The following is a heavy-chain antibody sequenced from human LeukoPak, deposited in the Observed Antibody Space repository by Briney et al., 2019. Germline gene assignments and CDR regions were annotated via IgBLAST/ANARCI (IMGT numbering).Heavy chain of an antibody. D-gene: IGHD4-17*01. CDR2: NTI. J-gene: IGHJ4*02. Sequence: NTIYYRDSVKGRFTISRDNANNLLHLQMDNLRAEDTALYYCAKAGDYGDYPTLDYWGQGTLVTVSS. V-gene: IGHV3-11*01. CDR3: AKAGDYGDYPTLDY.